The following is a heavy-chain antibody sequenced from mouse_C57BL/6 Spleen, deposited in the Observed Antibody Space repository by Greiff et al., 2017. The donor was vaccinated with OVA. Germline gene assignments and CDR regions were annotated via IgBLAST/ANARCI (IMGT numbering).Heavy chain of an antibody. CDR2: IHPNSGST. D-gene: IGHD1-1*01. Sequence: VQLQQPGAELVKPGASVKLSCKASGYTFTSYWMHWVKQRPGQGLEWIGMIHPNSGSTNYNEKFKSKATLTVDKSSSTAYMQLSSLTSEDSAVYDCATYFYGSSPFAYWGQGTLVTVSA. CDR3: ATYFYGSSPFAY. J-gene: IGHJ3*01. CDR1: GYTFTSYW. V-gene: IGHV1-64*01.